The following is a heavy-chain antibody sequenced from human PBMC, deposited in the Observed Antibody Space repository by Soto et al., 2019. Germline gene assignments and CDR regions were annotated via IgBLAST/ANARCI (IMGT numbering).Heavy chain of an antibody. CDR2: IIPIFGTA. CDR3: ARATIAAAVIGWFAP. Sequence: QGLEWMGGIIPIFGTANYAQKFQGRVTITADESTSTAYMELSSLRSEDTAVYYCARATIAAAVIGWFAPWGQGTLVIVTS. J-gene: IGHJ5*02. D-gene: IGHD6-13*01. V-gene: IGHV1-69*01.